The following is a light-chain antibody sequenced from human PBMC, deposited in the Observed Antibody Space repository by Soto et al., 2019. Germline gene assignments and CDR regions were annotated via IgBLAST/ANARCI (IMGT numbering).Light chain of an antibody. Sequence: EIVLTQSPATLSLSPGERATLSCRASQSITTYLAWYQQKPGQAPRLLIYDASTRATGIPSRFSGGGSGTGFTFTISSLEPEEFVLYCCQQRSNLSPLYSFGQGTKLQIK. CDR3: QQRSNLSPLYS. J-gene: IGKJ2*01. CDR1: QSITTY. CDR2: DAS. V-gene: IGKV3-11*01.